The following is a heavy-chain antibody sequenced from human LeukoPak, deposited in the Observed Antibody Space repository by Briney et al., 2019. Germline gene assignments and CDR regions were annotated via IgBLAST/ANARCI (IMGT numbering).Heavy chain of an antibody. CDR2: LYTDGST. CDR1: GDSISSYY. J-gene: IGHJ4*02. Sequence: SETLSLTCTVSGDSISSYYWSWVRQPAGKGLEWIGRLYTDGSTNYNPFLKSRVTMSVDTSKNQFSLSLSSVTTADTAVYFCVRDRYYYDNNYGPAFDCWGQGTLVAVS. D-gene: IGHD3-22*01. CDR3: VRDRYYYDNNYGPAFDC. V-gene: IGHV4-4*07.